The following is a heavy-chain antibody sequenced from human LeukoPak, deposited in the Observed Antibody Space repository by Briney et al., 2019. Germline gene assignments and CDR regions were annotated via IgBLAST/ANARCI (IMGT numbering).Heavy chain of an antibody. Sequence: GGSLRLSCAASGFTFSSYAMHWVRQAPGKGLEWVAVISYDGSNKYYADSVKGRFTISRDNSKNTLYLQMNSLRAEDTAVYYCARDPLTLYDYYMDVWGKGTTVTVSS. CDR2: ISYDGSNK. V-gene: IGHV3-30-3*01. CDR1: GFTFSSYA. CDR3: ARDPLTLYDYYMDV. D-gene: IGHD3-9*01. J-gene: IGHJ6*03.